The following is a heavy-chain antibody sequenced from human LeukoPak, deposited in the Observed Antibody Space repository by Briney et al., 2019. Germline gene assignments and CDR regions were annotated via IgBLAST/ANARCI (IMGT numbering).Heavy chain of an antibody. Sequence: ASVKVSCKASGYTFTGYYMHWVRQAPGQGLEWMGWINPNSGGTNYAQKFQGRVTMTRDTSISTAYMELSRLRSDDTAVYYCARVPLYCSGGSCYLNNLDYWGQGTLVTVSS. V-gene: IGHV1-2*02. D-gene: IGHD2-15*01. J-gene: IGHJ4*02. CDR1: GYTFTGYY. CDR2: INPNSGGT. CDR3: ARVPLYCSGGSCYLNNLDY.